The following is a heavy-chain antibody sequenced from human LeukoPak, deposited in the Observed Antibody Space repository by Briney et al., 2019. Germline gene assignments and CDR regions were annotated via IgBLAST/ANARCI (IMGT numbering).Heavy chain of an antibody. Sequence: ASVTVSCKASGGTFSSYAISWVRQAPGQGLEWMGGIIPIFGTANYAQKFQGRVTITADESTSTAYMELSSLRSEDTAVYYCARDLGYCSSTSCYVYYYYYGMDVWGQGTTVTVSS. V-gene: IGHV1-69*13. J-gene: IGHJ6*02. D-gene: IGHD2-2*01. CDR1: GGTFSSYA. CDR3: ARDLGYCSSTSCYVYYYYYGMDV. CDR2: IIPIFGTA.